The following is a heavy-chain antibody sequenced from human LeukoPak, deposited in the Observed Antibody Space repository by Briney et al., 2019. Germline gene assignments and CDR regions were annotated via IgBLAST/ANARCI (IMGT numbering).Heavy chain of an antibody. J-gene: IGHJ4*02. CDR1: GFTFSSYA. CDR3: ARGRAAAGKSLDY. Sequence: GGSLRLSCAASGFTFSSYAMHWVRQAPGQGLEWVAVISYDGSNKYYADSVKGRFTISRDNSKNTLYLQMNSLRAEDTAVYYCARGRAAAGKSLDYWGQRTLVTVSS. CDR2: ISYDGSNK. V-gene: IGHV3-30-3*01. D-gene: IGHD6-13*01.